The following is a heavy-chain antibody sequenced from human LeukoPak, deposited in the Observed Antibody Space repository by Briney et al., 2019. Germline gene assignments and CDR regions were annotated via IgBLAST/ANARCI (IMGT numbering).Heavy chain of an antibody. CDR1: GFTFSSYS. D-gene: IGHD3-22*01. CDR2: ISSSSSYI. Sequence: GGSLRLSCAASGFTFSSYSMNWVRQAPGKGLEWVSSISSSSSYIYYADSVKGRFTISRDNAKNSLYLQMNSLRAEDTAVYYCARDDNYYDSSGYSQATDAFDIWGQGTMVTVSS. V-gene: IGHV3-21*01. J-gene: IGHJ3*02. CDR3: ARDDNYYDSSGYSQATDAFDI.